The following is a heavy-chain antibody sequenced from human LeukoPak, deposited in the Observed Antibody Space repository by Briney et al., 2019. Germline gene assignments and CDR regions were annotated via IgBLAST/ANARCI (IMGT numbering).Heavy chain of an antibody. CDR3: AKAQQLWYHFDY. V-gene: IGHV3-9*01. D-gene: IGHD5-18*01. CDR1: GFTFDDYA. Sequence: GGSLRLSCAASGFTFDDYAMHWVRQAPGKGLEWVSGISWNSGSIDYADSVKGRFTISRDNAKNSLYLQMNSLRPEDTALYYCAKAQQLWYHFDYWGQGALVTVSS. J-gene: IGHJ4*02. CDR2: ISWNSGSI.